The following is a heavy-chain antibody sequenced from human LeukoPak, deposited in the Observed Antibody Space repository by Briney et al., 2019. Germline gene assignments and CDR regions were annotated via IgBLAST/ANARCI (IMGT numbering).Heavy chain of an antibody. V-gene: IGHV4-39*01. Sequence: NPSETLSLTCTVSAGSISSSSYYWGWIRQPPGKGLEWIGSIYYSGSTYYNPSLKSRVTISVDTSKNQFSLKLSSVTAADTAVYYCARQDIVVVPAAIGFDYWGQGTLVTVSS. J-gene: IGHJ4*02. CDR1: AGSISSSSYY. CDR3: ARQDIVVVPAAIGFDY. CDR2: IYYSGST. D-gene: IGHD2-2*01.